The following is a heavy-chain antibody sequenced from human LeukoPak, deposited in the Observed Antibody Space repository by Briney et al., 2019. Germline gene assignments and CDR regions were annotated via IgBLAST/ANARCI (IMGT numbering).Heavy chain of an antibody. CDR1: GYTFTSYD. Sequence: ASVKVSCKASGYTFTSYDINWVRQGTGQGLEWVGWRNPNSGNTGYAQKIQGRVTMTRNTSISTAYMELSSLRSEDTAVYYCARGRYCSSTSCYTNDYWGQGTLVTVSS. J-gene: IGHJ4*02. CDR3: ARGRYCSSTSCYTNDY. CDR2: RNPNSGNT. D-gene: IGHD2-2*02. V-gene: IGHV1-8*01.